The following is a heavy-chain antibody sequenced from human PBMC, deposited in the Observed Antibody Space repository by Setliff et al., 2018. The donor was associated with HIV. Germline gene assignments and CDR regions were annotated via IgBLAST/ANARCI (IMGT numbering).Heavy chain of an antibody. CDR1: GYTFTSYG. CDR2: MNPNSGNT. J-gene: IGHJ6*02. D-gene: IGHD4-17*01. Sequence: ASVKVSCKASGYTFTSYGINWVRQATGQGLEWMGWMNPNSGNTGYAQKFQGRVTMTRSTSISTAYMELSSLRSEDTAVYYCASYGGTATFYYGMDVWGQGTTVTVSS. V-gene: IGHV1-8*01. CDR3: ASYGGTATFYYGMDV.